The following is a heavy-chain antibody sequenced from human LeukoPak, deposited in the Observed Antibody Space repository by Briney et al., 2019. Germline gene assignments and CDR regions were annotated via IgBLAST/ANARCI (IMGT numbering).Heavy chain of an antibody. CDR1: GLTFSSYW. CDR3: ARERMYSGSGSTYPYYDY. Sequence: PGGSLRLSCAASGLTFSSYWMSWVRQSPGKGLEWVANIKPDGSEKYFMDSVKGRFTISRDNAKNALYLEMNSLRDEVTGEYFCARERMYSGSGSTYPYYDYWGEGTLVTVSS. V-gene: IGHV3-7*01. D-gene: IGHD3-10*01. CDR2: IKPDGSEK. J-gene: IGHJ4*02.